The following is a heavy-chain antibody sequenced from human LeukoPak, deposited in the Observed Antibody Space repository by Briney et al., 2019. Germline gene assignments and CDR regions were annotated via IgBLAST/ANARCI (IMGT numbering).Heavy chain of an antibody. J-gene: IGHJ4*02. CDR3: ANAPNYGDYVGFSDY. CDR1: GFTYSSYA. D-gene: IGHD4-17*01. Sequence: GGSLRLSCAASGFTYSSYAMSWVRQAPGKGLEWVSSINGSGGSTYYADSVKGRFTISRDNSKNTLYLQMNSLRAEDTAVYYCANAPNYGDYVGFSDYWGQGTLVTVSS. V-gene: IGHV3-23*01. CDR2: INGSGGST.